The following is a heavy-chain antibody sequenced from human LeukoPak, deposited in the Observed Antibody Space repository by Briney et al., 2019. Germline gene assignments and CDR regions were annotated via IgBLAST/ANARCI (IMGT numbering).Heavy chain of an antibody. Sequence: GGSLRLSCAASGLTFSNYGMHWVRQAPGKGLDWVAFIRYDGNNKYYADSVKGRFTISRDNSKNALYLQMNSLRAEDTAVYYCARAYYDSSGYYCPDYWGQGTLVTVSS. CDR1: GLTFSNYG. J-gene: IGHJ4*02. CDR2: IRYDGNNK. V-gene: IGHV3-30*02. CDR3: ARAYYDSSGYYCPDY. D-gene: IGHD3-22*01.